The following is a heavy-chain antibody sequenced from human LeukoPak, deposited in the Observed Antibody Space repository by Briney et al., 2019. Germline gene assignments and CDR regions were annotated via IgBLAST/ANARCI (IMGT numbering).Heavy chain of an antibody. J-gene: IGHJ4*02. CDR3: ARSVYYYDSSGSFDY. Sequence: GSSVKVSCKASGGTFSSYAISWVRQAPGQGLEWMGRIIPIFGTANYAQKFQGRVTITTDESTSTAYMELSSLRSEDTAVYYCARSVYYYDSSGSFDYWGQGTLVTVSS. CDR1: GGTFSSYA. V-gene: IGHV1-69*05. D-gene: IGHD3-22*01. CDR2: IIPIFGTA.